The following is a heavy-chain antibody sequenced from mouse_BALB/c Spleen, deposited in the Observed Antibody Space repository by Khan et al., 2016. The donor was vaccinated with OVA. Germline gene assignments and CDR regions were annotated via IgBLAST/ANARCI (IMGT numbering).Heavy chain of an antibody. CDR3: SRHGYVAWFTY. CDR2: IDPFSGGT. J-gene: IGHJ3*01. D-gene: IGHD2-2*01. CDR1: GYSFTTYY. Sequence: VQLKQSGPELMKPGTSVKISCKASGYSFTTYYIHWVIQTHGKSLEWIGYIDPFSGGTTYNQKFKGKATLTVDKSSSTAHIHISNLTSEDSAVSYCSRHGYVAWFTYWGQGTLVTVSA. V-gene: IGHV1S135*01.